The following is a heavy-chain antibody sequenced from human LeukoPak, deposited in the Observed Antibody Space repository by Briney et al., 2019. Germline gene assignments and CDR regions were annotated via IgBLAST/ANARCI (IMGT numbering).Heavy chain of an antibody. D-gene: IGHD3-22*01. Sequence: PGGSLRLSCAASGFTFSKYAMSWVRQAPGTGLEWVSAISDSGGGTYYAASVRGRFTISRDNSKNTLHLQMNSLRAEDTAVYYCAKYYYDSSGSRHLDYWGQGTLVTVSS. CDR3: AKYYYDSSGSRHLDY. J-gene: IGHJ4*02. V-gene: IGHV3-23*01. CDR2: ISDSGGGT. CDR1: GFTFSKYA.